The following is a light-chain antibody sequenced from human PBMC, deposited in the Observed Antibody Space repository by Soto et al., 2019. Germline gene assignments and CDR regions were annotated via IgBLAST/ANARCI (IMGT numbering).Light chain of an antibody. CDR3: CSYAGTYNFWV. J-gene: IGLJ3*02. CDR2: DVS. Sequence: QSVLTQPRSVSGSPGQSVTISCTGTNSDIGGYNYVSWYQQHPGKAPKVMIYDVSRRPSGVPGRFSGSKSGNTASLTISGLQAEDEADYYCCSYAGTYNFWVFGGGTKLTVL. V-gene: IGLV2-11*01. CDR1: NSDIGGYNY.